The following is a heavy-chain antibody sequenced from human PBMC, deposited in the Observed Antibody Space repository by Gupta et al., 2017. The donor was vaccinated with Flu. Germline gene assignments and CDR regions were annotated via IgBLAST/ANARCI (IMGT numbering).Heavy chain of an antibody. Sequence: EVQLVESGGGLVQPGGSLRLSCAASGFTFSSYSMNWVRQAPGKGLEWVSYISSSSSTIYYADSVKGRFTISRDNAKNSLYLQMNSLRDEDTAVYYCARLITVAGTSDWFDPWGQGTLVTVSS. CDR2: ISSSSSTI. CDR3: ARLITVAGTSDWFDP. CDR1: GFTFSSYS. J-gene: IGHJ5*02. V-gene: IGHV3-48*02. D-gene: IGHD6-19*01.